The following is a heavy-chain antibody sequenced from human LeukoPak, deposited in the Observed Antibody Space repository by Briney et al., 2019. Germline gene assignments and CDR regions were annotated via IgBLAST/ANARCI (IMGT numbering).Heavy chain of an antibody. V-gene: IGHV3-74*01. J-gene: IGHJ4*02. Sequence: GGSLRSSVAAPGTSGFTWVPKPQGKGLVWVSHINSDGSWTSYADSVKGRFTISKDNAKNTVYLQMNSLRAEDTAVYYCVSFYETYWGRGTLVTVSS. D-gene: IGHD2/OR15-2a*01. CDR3: VSFYETY. CDR2: INSDGSWT. CDR1: GTSG.